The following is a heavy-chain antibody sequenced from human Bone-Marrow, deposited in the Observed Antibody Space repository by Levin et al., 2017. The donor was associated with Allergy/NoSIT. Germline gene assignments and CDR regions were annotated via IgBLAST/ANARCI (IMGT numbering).Heavy chain of an antibody. V-gene: IGHV3-49*02. D-gene: IGHD3-3*01. CDR3: TRGGYDFWSGSFDP. CDR2: IRGRAFRGTT. Sequence: GFIRGRAFRGTTEYAASVEGRVTISRDDSNSVAYLQINSLKIEDTAVYYCTRGGYDFWSGSFDPWGQGTLVIVSS. J-gene: IGHJ5*02.